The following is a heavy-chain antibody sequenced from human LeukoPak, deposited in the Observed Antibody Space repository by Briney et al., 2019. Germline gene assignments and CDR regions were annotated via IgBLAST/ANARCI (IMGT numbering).Heavy chain of an antibody. CDR3: ASSTWKRNMVRGVIPHFDY. CDR2: IYYSGST. Sequence: SETLSLTCTVSGGSISSYYWSWIRQPPGKGLEWIGYIYYSGSTNYNPSLKSRVTISVDTSKNQFSLKLSSVTAADTAVYYCASSTWKRNMVRGVIPHFDYWGQGTLVTVSS. CDR1: GGSISSYY. J-gene: IGHJ4*02. V-gene: IGHV4-59*01. D-gene: IGHD3-10*01.